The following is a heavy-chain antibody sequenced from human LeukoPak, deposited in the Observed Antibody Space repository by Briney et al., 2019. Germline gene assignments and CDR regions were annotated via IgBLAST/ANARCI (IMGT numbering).Heavy chain of an antibody. J-gene: IGHJ3*02. CDR3: ASASKIQLWATGDAFDI. CDR1: GYILTSYC. CDR2: ISAYHGNR. Sequence: ASVHVSCKDSGYILTSYCFSWLRQAPAHGLEWVGWISAYHGNRNYAQKLQGRVTMTTDTSTSTDYMELRSPRSDDTTVYYCASASKIQLWATGDAFDIWGQGTMVTVSS. D-gene: IGHD5-18*01. V-gene: IGHV1-18*01.